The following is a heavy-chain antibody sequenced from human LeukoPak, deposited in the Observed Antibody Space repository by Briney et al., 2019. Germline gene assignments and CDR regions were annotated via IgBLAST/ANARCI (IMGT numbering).Heavy chain of an antibody. Sequence: SETLSLTCKVSGYPVGLDYYWVWIRQAPGRGLQWIGGFHRGRIQYNSALKSRVTISIDSSKNQFSLRMWPVTAADTAFYFCARAPSSYESGNGYPNLGWLDPWGQGALVTVSS. CDR2: FHRGRI. CDR1: GYPVGLDYY. V-gene: IGHV4-38-2*02. J-gene: IGHJ5*02. D-gene: IGHD5-24*01. CDR3: ARAPSSYESGNGYPNLGWLDP.